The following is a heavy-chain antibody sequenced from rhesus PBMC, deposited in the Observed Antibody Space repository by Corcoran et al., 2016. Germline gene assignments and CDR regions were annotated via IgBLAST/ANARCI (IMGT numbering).Heavy chain of an antibody. CDR1: GFTFSHSW. V-gene: IGHV3-16*02. CDR3: ARGSTRNYFNY. CDR2: IKNKADGGAA. J-gene: IGHJ4*01. D-gene: IGHD2-15*01. Sequence: EVQLVEYGGGLVQSGGSLRLSCAASGFTFSHSWMRWVRPVPGTGLDWVGRIKNKADGGAAAYAETVEGRFTIARDDSKNTLYLQMNSLKTEDTAVYYCARGSTRNYFNYWGRGVLVTVSS.